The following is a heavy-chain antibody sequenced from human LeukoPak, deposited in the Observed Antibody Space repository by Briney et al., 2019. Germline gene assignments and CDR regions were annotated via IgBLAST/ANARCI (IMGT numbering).Heavy chain of an antibody. Sequence: GESLKIYCKGSGYSYTSYWMDWERPMPGEGLEWMGIIYPGDSDTRYSPSFQGQVTISADKSISTAYLQWSSLKASDTAMYYCARMVRGVMGEFDPWGQGTLVTVSS. CDR3: ARMVRGVMGEFDP. D-gene: IGHD3-10*01. CDR1: GYSYTSYW. J-gene: IGHJ5*02. V-gene: IGHV5-51*01. CDR2: IYPGDSDT.